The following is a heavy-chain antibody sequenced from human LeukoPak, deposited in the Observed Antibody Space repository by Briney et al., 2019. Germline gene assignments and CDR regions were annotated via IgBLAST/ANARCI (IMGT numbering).Heavy chain of an antibody. D-gene: IGHD6-6*01. V-gene: IGHV1-2*02. Sequence: ASVKVSCKASGYTFTSYYMHWVRQAPGQGLEWMGWINPNSGGTNYAQKFQGRVTMTRDTSISTAYMELSRLRSDDTAVYYCAREASGSSLGFDYWGQGTLVTVSS. CDR3: AREASGSSLGFDY. CDR1: GYTFTSYY. CDR2: INPNSGGT. J-gene: IGHJ4*02.